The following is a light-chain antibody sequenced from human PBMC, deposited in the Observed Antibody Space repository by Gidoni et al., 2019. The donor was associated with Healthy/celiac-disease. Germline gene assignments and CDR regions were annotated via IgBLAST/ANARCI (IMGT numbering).Light chain of an antibody. CDR3: SSYTSSSTLV. J-gene: IGLJ2*01. V-gene: IGLV2-14*01. Sequence: QSALTQHASVSASAGQSHTIPCAGTSSDVGCYNYVPWYQQHPGKAPKLMIYEVSNRPSGVSTRFSGSKSGNTASLTISGLQAEDEADYYCSSYTSSSTLVFGGGTKLTVL. CDR2: EVS. CDR1: SSDVGCYNY.